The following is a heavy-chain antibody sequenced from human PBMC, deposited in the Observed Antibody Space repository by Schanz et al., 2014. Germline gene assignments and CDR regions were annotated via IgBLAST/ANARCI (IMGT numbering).Heavy chain of an antibody. J-gene: IGHJ4*02. V-gene: IGHV3-23*01. CDR3: ANNWNLDY. CDR2: ISGRDGST. D-gene: IGHD1-20*01. CDR1: GFSFSSYA. Sequence: EVQLLESGGGLVEPGGSLRLSCAASGFSFSSYAMRWVRQARGKGLEWVSAISGRDGSTYYADSVRGRFTISRDNSKNALYLQKNSLRAEDAAVYYCANNWNLDYWGQGTLVTVSA.